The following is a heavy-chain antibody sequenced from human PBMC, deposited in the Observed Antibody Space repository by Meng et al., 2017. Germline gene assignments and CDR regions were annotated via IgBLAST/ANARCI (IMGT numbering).Heavy chain of an antibody. D-gene: IGHD6-19*01. CDR3: ARMGIAVAGTLGWEDY. CDR2: INTNTGNP. Sequence: QGQLGHYGSELKKPGAALKVSWKASGYTFTSYAMNWVRQAPGQGLEWMGWINTNTGNPTYAQGFTGRFVFSLDTSVSTAYLQISSLKAEDTAVYYCARMGIAVAGTLGWEDYWGQGTLVTVSS. J-gene: IGHJ4*02. CDR1: GYTFTSYA. V-gene: IGHV7-4-1*02.